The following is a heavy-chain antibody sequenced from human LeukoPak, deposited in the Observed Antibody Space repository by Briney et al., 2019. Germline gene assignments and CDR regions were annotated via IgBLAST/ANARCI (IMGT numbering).Heavy chain of an antibody. CDR2: INPSGDNT. CDR3: ARDNSVGDSAWWFDP. Sequence: GASVKVSCKASGYTFDNYGISWVRQAPGQGLEWMGIINPSGDNTWYAQKFQGRVTMTRDMATSTDYMEVSSLRSEDTAVYYCARDNSVGDSAWWFDPWGQGTLVTVSS. D-gene: IGHD5-12*01. V-gene: IGHV1-46*02. CDR1: GYTFDNYG. J-gene: IGHJ5*02.